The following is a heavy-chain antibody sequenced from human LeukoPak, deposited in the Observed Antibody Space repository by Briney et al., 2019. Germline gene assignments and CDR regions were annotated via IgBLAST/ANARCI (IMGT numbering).Heavy chain of an antibody. CDR1: GYSISSGYY. CDR3: AREKWIWFGESNDAFDI. V-gene: IGHV4-38-2*02. D-gene: IGHD3-10*01. Sequence: SETLSLTCAVSGYSISSGYYWGWIRQPPGQGLEWIGSIYHSGSTYYNPSLKSRVTISVDTSKNQFSLKLSSMTAADTAVYYCAREKWIWFGESNDAFDIWGQGTMVTVSS. CDR2: IYHSGST. J-gene: IGHJ3*02.